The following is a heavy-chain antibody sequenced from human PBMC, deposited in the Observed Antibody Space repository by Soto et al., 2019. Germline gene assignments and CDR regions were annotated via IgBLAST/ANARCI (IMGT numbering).Heavy chain of an antibody. J-gene: IGHJ5*02. Sequence: EVQLVESGGDLVQPGGSLRLSCATSGFTFSRYRMSWVRQAPGKGLEWVANIKQDGSEESYVDSVKGRFTISRNISLNSLYLQINGLRAEDTAVYYCARDVYYGFWSGYGLEWFDPWGQGTRVTVSS. CDR2: IKQDGSEE. CDR1: GFTFSRYR. CDR3: ARDVYYGFWSGYGLEWFDP. D-gene: IGHD3-3*01. V-gene: IGHV3-7*01.